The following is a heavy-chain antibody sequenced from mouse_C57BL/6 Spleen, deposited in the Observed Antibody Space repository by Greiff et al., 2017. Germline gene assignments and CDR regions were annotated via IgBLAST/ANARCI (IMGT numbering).Heavy chain of an antibody. Sequence: VQLVESGAELVRPGSSVKLSCKASGYTFTSYWMDWVKQRPGQGLEWIGNINPSDSDTHYNQKFKDKATLTVDTSSSTAYMQLSSLTSEDSAVYYCSRDDYGSTGDFGVRGTGVTVTVAT. CDR2: INPSDSDT. D-gene: IGHD1-1*01. J-gene: IGHJ1*03. CDR3: SRDDYGSTGDFGV. V-gene: IGHV1-61*01. CDR1: GYTFTSYW.